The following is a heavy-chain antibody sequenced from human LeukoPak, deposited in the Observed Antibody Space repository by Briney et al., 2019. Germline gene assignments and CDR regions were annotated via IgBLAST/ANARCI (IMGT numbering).Heavy chain of an antibody. D-gene: IGHD2-8*01. CDR2: ISGGGGST. V-gene: IGHV3-23*01. CDR1: GFTFSSYA. J-gene: IGHJ4*02. CDR3: AKTRVCFDY. Sequence: GGSLRLSCAASGFTFSSYAMSWVRQAPGKGLEWVSAISGGGGSTDYADSVKGRFTISRHNSKNTLYLQMNSLRAEDTAVYYCAKTRVCFDYWGQGTLVTVSS.